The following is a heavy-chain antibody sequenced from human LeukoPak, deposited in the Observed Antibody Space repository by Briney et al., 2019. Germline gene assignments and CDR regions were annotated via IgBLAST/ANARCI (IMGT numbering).Heavy chain of an antibody. CDR1: GGSISSSSYY. CDR3: ARQRGYSDGLPHFDP. CDR2: IYYSGST. V-gene: IGHV4-39*01. D-gene: IGHD5-18*01. J-gene: IGHJ5*02. Sequence: SETLSLTCTVSGGSISSSSYYWGWIRQPPGKGLEWIGSIYYSGSTYYNPSLKSRVTISVDTSKNQFSLKLSSVTATDTAVYYCARQRGYSDGLPHFDPWGQGTLVTVSS.